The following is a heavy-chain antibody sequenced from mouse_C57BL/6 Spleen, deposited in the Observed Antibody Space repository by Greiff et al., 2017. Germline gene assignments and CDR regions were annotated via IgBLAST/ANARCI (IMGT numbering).Heavy chain of an antibody. Sequence: VQGVESGAELVRPGTSVKVSCKASGYAFTNYLIEWVKQRPGQGLEWIGVINPGSGGTNYNEKFKGKATLTADKSSSTAYMQLSSLTSEDSAVYFCARWDWEFAYWGQGTLVTVSA. CDR2: INPGSGGT. CDR1: GYAFTNYL. D-gene: IGHD4-1*01. V-gene: IGHV1-54*01. CDR3: ARWDWEFAY. J-gene: IGHJ3*01.